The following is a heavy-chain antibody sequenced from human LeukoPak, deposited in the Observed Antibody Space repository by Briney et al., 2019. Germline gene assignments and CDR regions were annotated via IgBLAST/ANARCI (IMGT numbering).Heavy chain of an antibody. D-gene: IGHD3-22*01. CDR1: GGSISSYY. V-gene: IGHV4-59*08. Sequence: SETLSLTCTVSGGSISSYYWSWIRQPPGKGLEWIGYIYYSGSTNYNPSLKSRVTISVDTSKNQFSLKLSSVTAADTAVYYCARPNFHYDSSDFWFDPWGQGTLVTVSS. CDR3: ARPNFHYDSSDFWFDP. CDR2: IYYSGST. J-gene: IGHJ5*02.